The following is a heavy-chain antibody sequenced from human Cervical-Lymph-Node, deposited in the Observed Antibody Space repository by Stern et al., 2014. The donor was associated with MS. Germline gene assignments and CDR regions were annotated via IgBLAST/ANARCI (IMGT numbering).Heavy chain of an antibody. V-gene: IGHV1-69*01. CDR2: ISPLFGTT. Sequence: VQLVESGAEVKKPGSSMKVSCKASGGTFSTFDIIWVRQAPGQGLELLGGISPLFGTTNSVQKFQGRVTMSADESTSTAYMELNSLRSEDTAVYYCARHQGGIAANWGQGTLVTVSS. CDR1: GGTFSTFD. D-gene: IGHD6-13*01. CDR3: ARHQGGIAAN. J-gene: IGHJ4*02.